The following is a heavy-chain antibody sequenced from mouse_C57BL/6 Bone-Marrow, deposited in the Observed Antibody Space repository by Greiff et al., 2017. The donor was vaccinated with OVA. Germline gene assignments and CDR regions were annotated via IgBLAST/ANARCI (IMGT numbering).Heavy chain of an antibody. Sequence: EVQLQESGEGLVKPGGSLKLSCAASGFTFSSYAMSWVRQTPEKRLEWVAYISSGGDYIYYADTVKGRFTISRDNARNTLYLQMSSLKSEDTAMYYCTRCDDYHYFDYWGQGTTLTVSS. D-gene: IGHD2-4*01. V-gene: IGHV5-9-1*02. J-gene: IGHJ2*01. CDR3: TRCDDYHYFDY. CDR1: GFTFSSYA. CDR2: ISSGGDYI.